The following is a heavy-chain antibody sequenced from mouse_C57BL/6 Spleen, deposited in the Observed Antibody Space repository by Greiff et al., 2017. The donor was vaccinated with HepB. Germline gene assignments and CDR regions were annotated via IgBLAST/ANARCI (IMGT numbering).Heavy chain of an antibody. CDR2: IDPSDSYT. J-gene: IGHJ2*01. CDR1: GYTFTSYW. CDR3: ARMIYYGYENYFDY. Sequence: QVQLQQSGAELVKPGASVKLSCKASGYTFTSYWMQWVKQRPGQGLEWIGEIDPSDSYTNYNQKFKGKATLTVDTSSSTAYMQLSSLTSEDSAVYYCARMIYYGYENYFDYWCQGTTLTVSS. V-gene: IGHV1-50*01. D-gene: IGHD2-2*01.